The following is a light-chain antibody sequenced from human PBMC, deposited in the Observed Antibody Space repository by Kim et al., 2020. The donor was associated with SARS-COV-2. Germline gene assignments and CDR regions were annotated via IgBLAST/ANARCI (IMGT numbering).Light chain of an antibody. J-gene: IGLJ1*01. CDR2: DVS. CDR1: SSDVGGYNS. V-gene: IGLV2-14*01. Sequence: QSALTQPASVSGSPGQSITISCTGTSSDVGGYNSVSWYQQHPGKAPKFMIYDVSKRPSGVSNRFSGSKSGNTASLTISGLQAEDEADYSCSSYASDRTYVFGTGTKVTVL. CDR3: SSYASDRTYV.